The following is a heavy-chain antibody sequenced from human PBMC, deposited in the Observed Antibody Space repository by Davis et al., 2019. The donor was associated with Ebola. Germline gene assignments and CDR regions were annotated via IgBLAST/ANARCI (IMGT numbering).Heavy chain of an antibody. D-gene: IGHD1-14*01. J-gene: IGHJ6*03. CDR1: GGSISSYY. CDR2: IYYSGST. CDR3: ARRVGLLPLDYYMDV. V-gene: IGHV4-59*01. Sequence: PGGSLRLSCTVSGGSISSYYWSWIRQPPGKGLEWIGYIYYSGSTNYNPSLKSRVTISVDTSKNQFSLKLSSVTAADTAVYYCARRVGLLPLDYYMDVWGKGTTVTVSS.